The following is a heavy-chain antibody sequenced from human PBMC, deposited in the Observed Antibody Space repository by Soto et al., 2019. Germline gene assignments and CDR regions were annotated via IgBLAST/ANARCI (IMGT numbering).Heavy chain of an antibody. V-gene: IGHV3-48*02. CDR3: AREEGTVTTSWYFDL. D-gene: IGHD4-4*01. CDR2: ISSSSSTI. Sequence: EVQLVESGGGLVQPGGSLRLSCAASGFTFSSYSMNWVRQAPGKGLEWVSYISSSSSTIYYADSVKGRFTISRDNAKNSLYLQMNSLRDEDTAVDYCAREEGTVTTSWYFDLWGRGTLVTVSS. J-gene: IGHJ2*01. CDR1: GFTFSSYS.